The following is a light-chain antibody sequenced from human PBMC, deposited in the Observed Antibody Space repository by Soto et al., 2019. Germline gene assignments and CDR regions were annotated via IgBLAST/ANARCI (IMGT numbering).Light chain of an antibody. J-gene: IGKJ2*01. CDR3: MQGTHWPFT. Sequence: DVVMTQSPLSLPVTLGQPASISCRSSQSLVYSDGHTYLNWFQQRPGQSPRRLIYKVSNRDSGVPDRFSGSGSGTDFTLKISRVEAEDIAVYYRMQGTHWPFTFAQGTKLEIK. CDR2: KVS. CDR1: QSLVYSDGHTY. V-gene: IGKV2-30*01.